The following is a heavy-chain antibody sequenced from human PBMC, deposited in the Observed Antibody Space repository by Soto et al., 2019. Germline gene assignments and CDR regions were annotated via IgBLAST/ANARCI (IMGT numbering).Heavy chain of an antibody. J-gene: IGHJ4*02. CDR3: ARREIQGPIDY. V-gene: IGHV4-28*01. D-gene: IGHD1-26*01. CDR1: GYSISSSNW. Sequence: SETLSLTCAVSGYSISSSNWWGWIRQPPGKGLEWIGYIYYSGTTYYNPSLESRVTMSVDTSKNQFSLKLTSVTAVDTAVYYCARREIQGPIDYWGQGTLVTVSS. CDR2: IYYSGTT.